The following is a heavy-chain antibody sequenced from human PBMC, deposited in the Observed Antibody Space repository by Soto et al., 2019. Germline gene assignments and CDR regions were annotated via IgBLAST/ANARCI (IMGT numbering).Heavy chain of an antibody. J-gene: IGHJ6*03. V-gene: IGHV4-34*01. D-gene: IGHD3-10*01. Sequence: SETLSLTCAVYGGSFSGYYWSWIRQPPGKGLEWIGEINHSGSTNYNPSLKSRVTISVDTSKNQFSLKLSSVTAADTAVYYCARSTMVRGLNINYYYYYYMDVWGKGTTVTVSS. CDR2: INHSGST. CDR1: GGSFSGYY. CDR3: ARSTMVRGLNINYYYYYYMDV.